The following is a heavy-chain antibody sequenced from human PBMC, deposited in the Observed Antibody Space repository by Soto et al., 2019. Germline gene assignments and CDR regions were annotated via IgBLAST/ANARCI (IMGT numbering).Heavy chain of an antibody. CDR2: VSGSGGGA. J-gene: IGHJ4*02. CDR3: AKMAIEVVVAATLDY. Sequence: PGGSLRLSCAASGFIFISYAMSWVRQAPGKGLEWVSAVSGSGGGAYYADSVKGRFTISRDNSKNTLYLQMNSLRAEDTAVYYCAKMAIEVVVAATLDYWGQGTLVSVSS. CDR1: GFIFISYA. D-gene: IGHD2-15*01. V-gene: IGHV3-23*01.